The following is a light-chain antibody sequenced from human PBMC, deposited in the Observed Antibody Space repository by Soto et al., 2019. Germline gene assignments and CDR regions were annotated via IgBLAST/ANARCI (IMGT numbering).Light chain of an antibody. Sequence: QSALTQPHSVSGSPGQSVTISCTGTNSDVGRYNSVSWYQQLPGKAPKIIISAVRQRPSGVPDRFSCSKSGNTASLTISGLQADDEADYFCFSYTANDNGVFGGGTKLTVL. V-gene: IGLV2-11*01. J-gene: IGLJ3*02. CDR3: FSYTANDNGV. CDR1: NSDVGRYNS. CDR2: AVR.